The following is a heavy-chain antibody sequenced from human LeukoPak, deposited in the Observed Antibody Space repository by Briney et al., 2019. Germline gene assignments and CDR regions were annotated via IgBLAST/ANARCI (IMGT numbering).Heavy chain of an antibody. CDR3: AKGSYYDSSGSFYFDY. CDR1: GFTFSSYA. CDR2: ISGSGDNT. J-gene: IGHJ4*02. V-gene: IGHV3-23*01. D-gene: IGHD3-22*01. Sequence: PGGSLRLSCAASGFTFSSYAMSWVRQAPGKELDWVSGISGSGDNTYYADSVKGRFTISRDNSKNTLYVQVNSLGTEDTAAYYCAKGSYYDSSGSFYFDYWGQGTLVTVSS.